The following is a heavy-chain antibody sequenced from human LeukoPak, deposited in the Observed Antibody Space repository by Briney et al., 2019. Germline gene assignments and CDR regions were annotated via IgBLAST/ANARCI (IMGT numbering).Heavy chain of an antibody. J-gene: IGHJ3*02. Sequence: PGGSLRLSCAASGFTFSIYGMNWVRQAPGKGLEWVSGITPSGGTTYYTDSVKGRFPISRDNSKNTVYLQMNSLRAEDTAVYYCAKGITMVRGVIIDVKDAFDIWGQGTMVTVSS. D-gene: IGHD3-10*01. CDR1: GFTFSIYG. CDR3: AKGITMVRGVIIDVKDAFDI. CDR2: ITPSGGTT. V-gene: IGHV3-23*01.